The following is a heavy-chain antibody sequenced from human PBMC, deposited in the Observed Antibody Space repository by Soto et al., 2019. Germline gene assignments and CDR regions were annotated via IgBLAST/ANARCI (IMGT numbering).Heavy chain of an antibody. Sequence: SVTLCLTCTVSGGTISSSSYCCGWIRQPPGKGLEWIGSIYYSGSTYYNPSLKSRVTISVDTSKNQFSLKLSSVTAADTAVYYCARRERYYDILTGYYQTYYFDYWGQGTLVTVSS. D-gene: IGHD3-9*01. CDR2: IYYSGST. J-gene: IGHJ4*02. CDR1: GGTISSSSYC. CDR3: ARRERYYDILTGYYQTYYFDY. V-gene: IGHV4-39*07.